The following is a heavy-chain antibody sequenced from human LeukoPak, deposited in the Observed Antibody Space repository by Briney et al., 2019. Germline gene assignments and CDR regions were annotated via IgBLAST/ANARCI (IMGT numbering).Heavy chain of an antibody. D-gene: IGHD3-22*01. V-gene: IGHV1-46*01. J-gene: IGHJ5*02. CDR1: GYTFTNYY. CDR2: INPFGGST. CDR3: ARGNLYDSSGGYSYSNWIDT. Sequence: ASVKVSCKASGYTFTNYYMHWVRQAPGQWLEWMGIINPFGGSTNYAQKFQGRVTMTRETSTSTVYMELSSLRSEDTAVYYCARGNLYDSSGGYSYSNWIDTWGQGTLVTVSS.